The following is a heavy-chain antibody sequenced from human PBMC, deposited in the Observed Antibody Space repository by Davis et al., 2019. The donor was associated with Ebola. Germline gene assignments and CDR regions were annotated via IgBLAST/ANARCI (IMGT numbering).Heavy chain of an antibody. V-gene: IGHV1-46*01. D-gene: IGHD3-22*01. J-gene: IGHJ3*02. Sequence: ALVKVSCKASGYRFTSYYMHWVRQAPGQGLEWMGIINPITGGTSYAQNFQVRVNMTRDTSTSTAYMELSSLRSEDTAVYYCAREGGRYYDSSGYVFDIWGQGTMVKVSS. CDR2: INPITGGT. CDR1: GYRFTSYY. CDR3: AREGGRYYDSSGYVFDI.